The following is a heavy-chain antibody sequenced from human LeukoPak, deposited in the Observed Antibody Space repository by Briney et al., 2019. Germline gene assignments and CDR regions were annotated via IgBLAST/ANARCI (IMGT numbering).Heavy chain of an antibody. Sequence: ASVKVSCKASGYTFTGYYMHWVRQAPGQGLEWMGWINPNSGGTKYAQKFQGRVTMTRDTSISTAYMEVSSLRSDDTAVYYCAKADPQARASDFWGQGTLVTVSS. CDR1: GYTFTGYY. CDR2: INPNSGGT. J-gene: IGHJ4*02. D-gene: IGHD6-6*01. CDR3: AKADPQARASDF. V-gene: IGHV1-2*02.